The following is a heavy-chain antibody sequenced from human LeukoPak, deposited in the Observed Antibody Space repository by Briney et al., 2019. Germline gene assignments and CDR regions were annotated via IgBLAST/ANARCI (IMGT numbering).Heavy chain of an antibody. CDR1: GFTFSSYA. CDR2: ISGSGGST. J-gene: IGHJ4*02. Sequence: PGGSLRLSCAASGFTFSSYAMSWVRQAPGKGLEWVSAISGSGGSTYYADFVKGRFTISRDNSKNTLYLQMNSLRAEDTAVYYCANSRQWLATGNFDYWGQGTLVTVSS. D-gene: IGHD6-19*01. V-gene: IGHV3-23*01. CDR3: ANSRQWLATGNFDY.